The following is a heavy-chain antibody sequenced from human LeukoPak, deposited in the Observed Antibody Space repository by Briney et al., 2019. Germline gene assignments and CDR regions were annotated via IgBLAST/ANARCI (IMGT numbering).Heavy chain of an antibody. CDR3: ASQSGYSGYEF. D-gene: IGHD5-12*01. CDR1: GFTFSSYE. J-gene: IGHJ4*02. V-gene: IGHV3-48*03. CDR2: ISSSGSTI. Sequence: AGGSLRLSCAASGFTFSSYEMNWVRQAPGKGLEWVSYISSSGSTIYYADSVKGRFTISRDNAKNSLYLQMNSLRAEDTAVYYCASQSGYSGYEFWGQGTLVTVSS.